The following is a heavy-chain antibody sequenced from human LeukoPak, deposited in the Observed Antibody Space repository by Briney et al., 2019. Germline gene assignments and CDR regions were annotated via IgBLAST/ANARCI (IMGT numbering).Heavy chain of an antibody. J-gene: IGHJ1*01. Sequence: GRSLRLSCAASGFTFSSYAMHWVRQAPGKGLEWVAVISYDGSNKYYADSVKGRFTTSRDNSKNTLYLQMNSLRAEDTAVYYCVRDKYCSGGSCYFQYQHWGQGTLVAVSS. CDR1: GFTFSSYA. V-gene: IGHV3-30*14. D-gene: IGHD2-15*01. CDR3: VRDKYCSGGSCYFQYQH. CDR2: ISYDGSNK.